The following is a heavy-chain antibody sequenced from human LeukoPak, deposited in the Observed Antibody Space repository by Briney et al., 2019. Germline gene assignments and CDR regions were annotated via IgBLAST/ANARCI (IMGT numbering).Heavy chain of an antibody. CDR2: ISGSSSYT. J-gene: IGHJ4*02. CDR3: VRGSNWAFDY. Sequence: GGSLRLSCVASGFTFSDYYMSWIRQAPGKGLEWVSHISGSSSYTNYGDSVKGRFTISRDNAKSSLYLQMSSLRVEDTAVYYCVRGSNWAFDYWGQGTLVTVSS. V-gene: IGHV3-11*05. D-gene: IGHD2-8*01. CDR1: GFTFSDYY.